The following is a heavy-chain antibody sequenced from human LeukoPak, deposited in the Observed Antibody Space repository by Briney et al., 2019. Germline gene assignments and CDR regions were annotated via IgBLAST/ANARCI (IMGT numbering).Heavy chain of an antibody. CDR3: ARGHSCSGGSCCFDY. CDR2: ISSSGSTI. D-gene: IGHD2-15*01. Sequence: GGSLRLSCAASGFTFSSYEMNWVRQAPGKGLEWVSYISSSGSTIYYADSVKGRFTISRDNAKNSLYLQMNSLRAEDTAVYYCARGHSCSGGSCCFDYWGQGTLVTVSS. J-gene: IGHJ4*02. CDR1: GFTFSSYE. V-gene: IGHV3-48*03.